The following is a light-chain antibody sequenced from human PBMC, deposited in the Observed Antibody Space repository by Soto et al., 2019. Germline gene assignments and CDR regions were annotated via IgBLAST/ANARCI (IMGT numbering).Light chain of an antibody. CDR3: QQYGDSKT. Sequence: ELVLTQSPGTLSLSPGERATLSCRASQTVTGNFLAWYQQRPGRAPRLLIYDTFSRATGIPDRFSGSGSGTDFTLTINRREPEDFAVYYCQQYGDSKTFGQGTKVEI. CDR2: DTF. V-gene: IGKV3-20*01. CDR1: QTVTGNF. J-gene: IGKJ1*01.